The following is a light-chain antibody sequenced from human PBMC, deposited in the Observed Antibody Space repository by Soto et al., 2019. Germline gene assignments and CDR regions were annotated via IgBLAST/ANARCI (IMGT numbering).Light chain of an antibody. CDR3: QQYGSSPIT. J-gene: IGKJ5*01. CDR2: DAF. V-gene: IGKV3-20*01. CDR1: ETIRNL. Sequence: EIVLTQSPATLSLSPGERATLSCRASETIRNLLAWYQQRPGQAPRLLIYDAFSRATGIPARFSGSGSGTDFTLTISRLEPEDFAVYYCQQYGSSPITFGQGTRLEIK.